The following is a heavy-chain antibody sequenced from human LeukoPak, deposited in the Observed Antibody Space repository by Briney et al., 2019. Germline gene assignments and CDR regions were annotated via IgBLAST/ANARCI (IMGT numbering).Heavy chain of an antibody. CDR2: IWYDGSGK. CDR3: ARGRSLYCSSCSPFDY. CDR1: GFTFSSYG. J-gene: IGHJ4*02. V-gene: IGHV3-33*01. D-gene: IGHD2-2*01. Sequence: GRSLRLSCAASGFTFSSYGMHWVRQAPGKGLEWVAVIWYDGSGKYYADSVKGRFTISRDNSKNTLYLQMNSLRAEDTAVYYCARGRSLYCSSCSPFDYWGQGTLVTVSS.